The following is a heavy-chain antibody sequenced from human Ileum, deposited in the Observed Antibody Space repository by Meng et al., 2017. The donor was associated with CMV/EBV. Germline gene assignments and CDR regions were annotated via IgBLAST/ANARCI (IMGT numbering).Heavy chain of an antibody. D-gene: IGHD2-15*01. CDR3: VRQVVAASFDY. J-gene: IGHJ4*02. Sequence: VQLQEPGPGLVKPSQTLSLTCTVSGGSITNGNYYCSWIRQPPGSGLEWIGYIYYSGSPYYKPSLKSRVTISLDTSKNQFSLNLRSVTATDSAVYYCVRQVVAASFDYWGQGALVTVSS. CDR1: GGSITNGNYY. CDR2: IYYSGSP. V-gene: IGHV4-30-4*08.